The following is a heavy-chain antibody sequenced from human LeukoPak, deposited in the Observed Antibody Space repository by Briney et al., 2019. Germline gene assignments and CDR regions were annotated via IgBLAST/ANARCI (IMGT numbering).Heavy chain of an antibody. CDR3: ARDRVDTDAFDI. J-gene: IGHJ3*02. Sequence: PSETLSLTCTVSGGSISSYYWSWIRQPPGKGLEWIGYIYYSGSTNYNPSLKSRVTISVDTSKNQFSLKLGSVTAADTAVYYCARDRVDTDAFDIWGQGTMVTVSS. CDR1: GGSISSYY. D-gene: IGHD5-18*01. CDR2: IYYSGST. V-gene: IGHV4-59*01.